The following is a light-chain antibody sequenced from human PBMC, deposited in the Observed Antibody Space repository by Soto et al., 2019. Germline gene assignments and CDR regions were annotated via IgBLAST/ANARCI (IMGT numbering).Light chain of an antibody. CDR1: QSVSSR. Sequence: EVVLTQSPGTLSLSPGEIAKLYFMASQSVSSRLAWYQPKSGQAPRLLISGASSRATGIPDRFSGSGSGTDFTLIISRLEPEDFALYYCQQYVSQPINFGQGTRREIK. CDR3: QQYVSQPIN. CDR2: GAS. J-gene: IGKJ5*01. V-gene: IGKV3-20*01.